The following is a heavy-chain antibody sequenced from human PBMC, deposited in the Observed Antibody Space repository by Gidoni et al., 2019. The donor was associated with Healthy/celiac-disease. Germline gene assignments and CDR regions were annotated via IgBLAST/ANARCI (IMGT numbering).Heavy chain of an antibody. Sequence: QVQLVASGGGVVQPGRSLRLSCAASGFTFSSYAMHWVRQAPGKGLEWVAVISYDGSNKYYADSVKGRFTISRDNSKNTLYLQMNSLRAEDTAVYYCARDSGSYFFDYWGQGTLVTVSS. D-gene: IGHD1-26*01. CDR2: ISYDGSNK. CDR1: GFTFSSYA. V-gene: IGHV3-30-3*01. J-gene: IGHJ4*02. CDR3: ARDSGSYFFDY.